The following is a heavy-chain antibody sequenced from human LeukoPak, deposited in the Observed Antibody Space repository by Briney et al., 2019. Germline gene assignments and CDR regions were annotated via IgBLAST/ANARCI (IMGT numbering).Heavy chain of an antibody. J-gene: IGHJ4*02. CDR1: GFTFSSYS. Sequence: GGSLRLSCAASGFTFSSYSMNWVRQAPGKGLEWVSPISSSSSYIYYADSVKGRFTISRGNAKNSLYLQMNSLRAEDTAVYYCARGAGRWGSPTSFDYWGQGTLVTVSS. CDR2: ISSSSSYI. CDR3: ARGAGRWGSPTSFDY. V-gene: IGHV3-21*01. D-gene: IGHD6-13*01.